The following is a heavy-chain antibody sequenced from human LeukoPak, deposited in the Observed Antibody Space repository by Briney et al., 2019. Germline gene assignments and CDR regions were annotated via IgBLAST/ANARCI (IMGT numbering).Heavy chain of an antibody. D-gene: IGHD6-13*01. J-gene: IGHJ5*02. CDR2: IYSSGST. CDR3: ARDGSAGNNWFDP. V-gene: IGHV4-30-4*01. CDR1: GDPFSGGDFY. Sequence: SETLSLTCTVSGDPFSGGDFYWSWIRQPPGKGLEWIGYIYSSGSTHYNPSLKSRVTISVDTSKNQFSLKLSSVTAADTAVYYCARDGSAGNNWFDPWGQGTLVTVSS.